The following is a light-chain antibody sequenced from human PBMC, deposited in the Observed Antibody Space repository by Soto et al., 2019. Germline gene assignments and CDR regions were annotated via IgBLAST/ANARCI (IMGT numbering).Light chain of an antibody. CDR2: GAS. J-gene: IGKJ5*01. Sequence: EIVLTQSPDTLSLSPGEGATLACRASQSVSSTYLAWYHQKPVQAPRLLIYGASTRATGIPDRFSGGGSGTDFTLTISRLEPDACAVYYCQPYGSSTPTTFGHGTRLEIE. CDR1: QSVSSTY. CDR3: QPYGSSTPTT. V-gene: IGKV3-20*01.